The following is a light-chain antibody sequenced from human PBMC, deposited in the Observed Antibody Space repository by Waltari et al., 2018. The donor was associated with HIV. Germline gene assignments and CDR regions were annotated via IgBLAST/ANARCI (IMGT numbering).Light chain of an antibody. J-gene: IGKJ1*01. V-gene: IGKV1-5*03. CDR3: QQYTTVWS. CDR2: KAS. Sequence: IQMTQSPSTLSAFVGDSVTITCRASQTISTWLAWYQQKPGKAPKLLIYKASNLESEVPSRFSGSGSGTEFTLTISSLQPDDFGTYYCQQYTTVWSFGQGTKVEIK. CDR1: QTISTW.